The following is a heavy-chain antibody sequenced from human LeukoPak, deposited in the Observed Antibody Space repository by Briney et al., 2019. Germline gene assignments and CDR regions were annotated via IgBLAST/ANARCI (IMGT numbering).Heavy chain of an antibody. Sequence: GSLRLSCAASGFTFSNYNMNWVRQAPGKGLEWVSSISSSNNYIYYADSVKGRFTISGDNAKNSLYLQMNSLRAEDTAVYYCARRSPNYYFDYWGQGTPVTVSS. CDR3: ARRSPNYYFDY. CDR2: ISSSNNYI. CDR1: GFTFSNYN. V-gene: IGHV3-21*01. J-gene: IGHJ4*02.